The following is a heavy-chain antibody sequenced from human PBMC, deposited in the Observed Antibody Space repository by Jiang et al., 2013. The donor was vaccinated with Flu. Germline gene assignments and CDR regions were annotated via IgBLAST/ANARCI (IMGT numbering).Heavy chain of an antibody. CDR2: LSYEGTS. CDR3: AIFQMKYTSGSGWSNFDY. Sequence: PGLVKPSGTLSLTCSVSGGSISRTRHYWGWIRQPPGKGLEWIGSLSYEGTSHYKPSLRSRATISADTSKNEFSLRLTSVTAADTAVYYCAIFQMKYTSGSGWSNFDYWGQGTVVTVSS. D-gene: IGHD6-19*01. CDR1: GGSISRTRHY. J-gene: IGHJ4*02. V-gene: IGHV4-39*01.